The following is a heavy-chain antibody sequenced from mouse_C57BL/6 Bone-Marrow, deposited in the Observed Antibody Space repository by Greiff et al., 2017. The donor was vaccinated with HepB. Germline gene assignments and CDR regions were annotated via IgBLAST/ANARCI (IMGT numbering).Heavy chain of an antibody. J-gene: IGHJ1*03. CDR1: GFTFSSYA. D-gene: IGHD1-1*01. V-gene: IGHV5-4*01. CDR3: ARDYGSSLQWYFDV. CDR2: ISDGGSYT. Sequence: EVKLMESGGGLVKPGGSLKLSCAASGFTFSSYAMSWVRQTPEKRLEWVATISDGGSYTYYPDNVKGRFTISRDNAKNNLYLQMSHLKSEDTAMYYCARDYGSSLQWYFDVWGTGTTVTVSS.